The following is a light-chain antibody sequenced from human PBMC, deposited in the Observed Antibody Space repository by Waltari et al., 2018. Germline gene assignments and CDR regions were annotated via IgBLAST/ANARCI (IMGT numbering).Light chain of an antibody. CDR1: SGDAGGYNY. CDR3: SSYAGSNTFV. J-gene: IGLJ1*01. Sequence: QSALTQPPSASGSPGQSVTISCTGTSGDAGGYNYVSWYQQHPGKAPRLMLYAVSNRPSGVPDRFSGSKSGNTASLTVSGLQAEDEADYYCSSYAGSNTFVFGAGTRVTVL. V-gene: IGLV2-8*01. CDR2: AVS.